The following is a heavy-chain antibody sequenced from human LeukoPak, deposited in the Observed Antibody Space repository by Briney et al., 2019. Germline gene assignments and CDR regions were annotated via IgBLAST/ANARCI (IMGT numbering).Heavy chain of an antibody. CDR3: ARALITMVRGVMGYYYYYGMDV. CDR2: IYYSGST. CDR1: GGSMNSYY. Sequence: SETLSLTCSVSGGSMNSYYWSWIRQPPGKGLEWIGYIYYSGSTNYNPSLKSRVTISVDTSKNQFSLKLSSVTAADTAVYYCARALITMVRGVMGYYYYYGMDVWGQGTTVTVSS. J-gene: IGHJ6*02. V-gene: IGHV4-59*01. D-gene: IGHD3-10*01.